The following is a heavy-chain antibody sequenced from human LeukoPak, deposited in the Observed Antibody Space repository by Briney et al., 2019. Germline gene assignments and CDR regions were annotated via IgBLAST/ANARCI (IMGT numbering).Heavy chain of an antibody. Sequence: PGGSLRLSCAASGFTFSTYGMSWVRQAPGKGLEWVSAISGNGDYTYYADSVKGRFTISRDNSKTTLFLQMNSLRAEDTALYYCAKLPQAVGDYYYIDVWGKGTTVTVSS. J-gene: IGHJ6*03. CDR3: AKLPQAVGDYYYIDV. V-gene: IGHV3-23*01. CDR1: GFTFSTYG. CDR2: ISGNGDYT. D-gene: IGHD2-15*01.